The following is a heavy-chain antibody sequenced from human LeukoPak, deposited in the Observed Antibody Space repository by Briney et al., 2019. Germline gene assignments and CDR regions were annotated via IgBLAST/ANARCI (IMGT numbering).Heavy chain of an antibody. CDR2: MNPNSGNT. CDR3: TRGSSGRRDN. V-gene: IGHV1-8*01. Sequence: ASVKVSCKASGYTFTSCDINWVRQATGQGLEWMGWMNPNSGNTGYGQSFQDRITMTRDISIGTAYMELSNLTSEDTAIYYCTRGSSGRRDNWGQGTLVTVSS. J-gene: IGHJ4*02. D-gene: IGHD6-19*01. CDR1: GYTFTSCD.